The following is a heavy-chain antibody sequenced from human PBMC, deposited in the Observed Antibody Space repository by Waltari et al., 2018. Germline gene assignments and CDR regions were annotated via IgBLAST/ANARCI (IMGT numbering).Heavy chain of an antibody. D-gene: IGHD2-15*01. J-gene: IGHJ5*02. CDR1: GGSISSGGAY. V-gene: IGHV4-39*02. CDR3: ARNGDIVVVVAATAWFDP. Sequence: QLHLLESGPGLVKPSETLSLTCSVSGGSISSGGAYWGWIRQPPGKGLEWIGSVAYTGSTYYNPSLKSRVAISVDMSKNHFSLKLTSVTAADTAVYFCARNGDIVVVVAATAWFDPWGQGTLVTVSS. CDR2: VAYTGST.